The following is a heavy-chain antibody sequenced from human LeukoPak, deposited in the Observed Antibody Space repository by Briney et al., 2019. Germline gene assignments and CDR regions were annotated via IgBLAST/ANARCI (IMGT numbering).Heavy chain of an antibody. J-gene: IGHJ4*02. Sequence: GGSLRLSCTASGFTFNRYGMHWIRQPPGKGLEWVAYIRYDSSDKKYGGSVGGRLTISRDNSKNTLYLQMSSLRVEDTAMYYCAREIKWGSGYWGQGTLVTVSS. CDR3: AREIKWGSGY. CDR1: GFTFNRYG. D-gene: IGHD7-27*01. V-gene: IGHV3-30*02. CDR2: IRYDSSDK.